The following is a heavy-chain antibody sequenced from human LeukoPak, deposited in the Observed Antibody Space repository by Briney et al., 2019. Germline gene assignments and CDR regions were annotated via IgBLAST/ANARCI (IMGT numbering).Heavy chain of an antibody. CDR3: AKDLLSLEDYSR. CDR2: ITGSGGST. D-gene: IGHD3-3*01. J-gene: IGHJ4*02. Sequence: GGPLRLSCAPSGFTFDNFAMAWVRQAPGKGLEWVSEITGSGGSTYYADSVKGRFTISRDNSKNTLYLQMNSLRAEDTAVYYCAKDLLSLEDYSRWGQGTLVTVSS. CDR1: GFTFDNFA. V-gene: IGHV3-23*01.